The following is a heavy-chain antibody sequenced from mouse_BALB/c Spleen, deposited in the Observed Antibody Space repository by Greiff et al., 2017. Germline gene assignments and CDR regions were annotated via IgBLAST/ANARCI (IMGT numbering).Heavy chain of an antibody. CDR3: ARSLLGRDY. CDR2: IDPSDSYT. V-gene: IGHV1-69*02. Sequence: QVQLQQPGAELVKPGASVKLSCKASGYTFTSYWMHWVKQRPGQGLEWIGEIDPSDSYTNYNQKFKGKATLTVDKSSSTAYMQLSSLTSEDSAVYYCARSLLGRDYWGQGTTLTVSS. J-gene: IGHJ2*01. D-gene: IGHD4-1*01. CDR1: GYTFTSYW.